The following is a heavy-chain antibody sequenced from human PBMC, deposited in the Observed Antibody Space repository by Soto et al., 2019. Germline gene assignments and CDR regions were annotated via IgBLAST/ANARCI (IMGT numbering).Heavy chain of an antibody. D-gene: IGHD2-21*01. CDR2: IYYSGST. CDR3: ARLSPIVVVIYFDY. J-gene: IGHJ4*02. Sequence: SETLSLTCTVSDGSISSSSYYWGWIRQPPGKGLEWIGSIYYSGSTYYNPSLKSRVTISVDTSKNQFSLKLSSVTAADTAVYYCARLSPIVVVIYFDYWGQGTLVTVSS. V-gene: IGHV4-39*01. CDR1: DGSISSSSYY.